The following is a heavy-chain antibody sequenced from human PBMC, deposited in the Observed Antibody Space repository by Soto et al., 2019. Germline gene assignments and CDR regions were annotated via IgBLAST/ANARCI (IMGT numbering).Heavy chain of an antibody. CDR2: IIPILGIA. CDR1: GGTFSSYT. CDR3: ASRYDSSDY. Sequence: QVQLVQSGAEVKKPGSSVKVSCKASGGTFSSYTISWVRQATGQGLEWMGRIIPILGIANYAQKFQGRVTITADKHTSTASMELSSLRSEDTAVYYCASRYDSSDYWGQGTLVTVSS. V-gene: IGHV1-69*02. D-gene: IGHD3-22*01. J-gene: IGHJ4*02.